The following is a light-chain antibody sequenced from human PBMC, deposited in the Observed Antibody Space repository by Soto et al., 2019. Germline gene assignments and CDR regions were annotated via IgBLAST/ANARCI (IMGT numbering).Light chain of an antibody. CDR2: EVS. CDR3: ASYTTATTWV. Sequence: QSVLTQPASVSGSPGQSITISCTGTSSDVGGYNFVSWYQHHPGKAPKLIIYEVSRRPSGVSNRFSGSKSANTASLTISGLQAEDEANYFCASYTTATTWVFGGGTKGTVL. V-gene: IGLV2-14*01. CDR1: SSDVGGYNF. J-gene: IGLJ3*02.